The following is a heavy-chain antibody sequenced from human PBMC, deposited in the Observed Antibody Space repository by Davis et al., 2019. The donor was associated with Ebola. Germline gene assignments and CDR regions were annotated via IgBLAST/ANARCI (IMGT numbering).Heavy chain of an antibody. CDR2: ISYDGSNK. CDR1: GFTFSSYP. D-gene: IGHD2-15*01. J-gene: IGHJ3*01. Sequence: PGGSLRLSCAASGFTFSSYPMHWVRQAPGKGLEWVAVISYDGSNKYYADSVKGRFTISRDNSKNTLYLQMYSLRAEDTAVYYCAKEALHSGGTFDVWGQGTMVTVSS. CDR3: AKEALHSGGTFDV. V-gene: IGHV3-30-3*01.